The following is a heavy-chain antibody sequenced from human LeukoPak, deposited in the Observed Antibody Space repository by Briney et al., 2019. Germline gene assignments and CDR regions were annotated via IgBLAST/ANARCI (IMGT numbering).Heavy chain of an antibody. CDR1: GFTFSSYW. Sequence: GGSLRLSCAASGFTFSSYWMHWVREAPGKGLVWVSRIKSDGTSTSYADSVKGRFLTSRDNAKNTMYLQMNSLRAEDTAVYYCARGLSLSGTTPTGHWGQGTLVTVSS. D-gene: IGHD1-1*01. V-gene: IGHV3-74*01. CDR3: ARGLSLSGTTPTGH. J-gene: IGHJ4*02. CDR2: IKSDGTST.